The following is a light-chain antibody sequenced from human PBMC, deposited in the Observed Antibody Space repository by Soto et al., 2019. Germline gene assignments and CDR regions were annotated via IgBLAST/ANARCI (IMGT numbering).Light chain of an antibody. J-gene: IGKJ4*01. Sequence: EIVLTQSPATLSLSPGERDTLSCRASQSVSSYLAWYQQKPGQAPRLLMSDASNRATGIPARFSGSGSGTDFTLTIISLEPEDFAVYFCQQRSNWPLTFGGGTKV. V-gene: IGKV3-11*01. CDR2: DAS. CDR1: QSVSSY. CDR3: QQRSNWPLT.